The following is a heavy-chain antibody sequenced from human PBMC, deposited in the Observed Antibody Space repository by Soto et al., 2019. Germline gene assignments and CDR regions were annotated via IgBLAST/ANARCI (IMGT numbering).Heavy chain of an antibody. Sequence: ASVKVSCKASGYIFNKYGFNWVRQAPGQGLEWMGRISAFNGYTNFAQKFQGRVNLTTDTSTNTAYMELSSLRSDATAISYCARGRGVVIPAGTPDAFDVWGQGTMVTVSS. CDR3: ARGRGVVIPAGTPDAFDV. D-gene: IGHD2-21*01. CDR1: GYIFNKYG. J-gene: IGHJ3*01. V-gene: IGHV1-18*01. CDR2: ISAFNGYT.